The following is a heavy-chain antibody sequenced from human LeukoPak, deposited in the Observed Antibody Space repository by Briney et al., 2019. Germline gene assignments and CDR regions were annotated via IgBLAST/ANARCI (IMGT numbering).Heavy chain of an antibody. J-gene: IGHJ5*02. CDR2: MNPNSGNT. V-gene: IGHV1-8*01. CDR3: ARANPTWILSDWFDP. D-gene: IGHD5-18*01. CDR1: GYTFTSYD. Sequence: GASVKVSCKASGYTFTSYDINWVRQATGQGLEWMGWMNPNSGNTGYAQKFQGRVTMTRNTSISTAYMELNSLRSEDTAVYYCARANPTWILSDWFDPWGQGTLVTVSS.